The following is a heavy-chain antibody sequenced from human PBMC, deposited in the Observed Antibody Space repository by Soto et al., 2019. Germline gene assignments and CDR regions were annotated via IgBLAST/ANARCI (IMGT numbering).Heavy chain of an antibody. CDR1: GITYNTYA. CDR2: INAGNGNT. V-gene: IGHV1-3*01. CDR3: ARGDYVWGSYRYTGFDY. Sequence: ASVKVSCKASGITYNTYAIHWVRQAPGQRLEWMGWINAGNGNTKYSQKFQGRVTITRDTSASTAYMELSSLRSEDTAVYYCARGDYVWGSYRYTGFDYWGPG. J-gene: IGHJ4*02. D-gene: IGHD3-16*02.